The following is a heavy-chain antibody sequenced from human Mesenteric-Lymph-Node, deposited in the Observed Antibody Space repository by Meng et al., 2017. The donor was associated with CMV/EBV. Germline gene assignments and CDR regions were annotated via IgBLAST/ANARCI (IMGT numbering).Heavy chain of an antibody. CDR2: IDPSGDST. CDR1: GYTFTAHL. CDR3: ARETPRAYYFDY. Sequence: CEAAGYTFTAHLVHWVREAPGQGIGCLRNIDPSGDSTEYAQKFHGRVIMTKDTSTSTVSMELSGLRSEDTAVYYCARETPRAYYFDYWGQGTLVTVSS. V-gene: IGHV1-46*01. D-gene: IGHD3-10*01. J-gene: IGHJ4*02.